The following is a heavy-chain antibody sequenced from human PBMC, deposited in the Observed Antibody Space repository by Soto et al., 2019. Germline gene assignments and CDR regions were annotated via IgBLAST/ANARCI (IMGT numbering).Heavy chain of an antibody. CDR2: INHSGST. V-gene: IGHV4-34*01. CDR3: ARGRGLRYYYGSSGYRYGMDV. CDR1: GGSFSGYY. J-gene: IGHJ6*02. D-gene: IGHD3-22*01. Sequence: SETLSLTCAVYGGSFSGYYWSWIRQPPGKGLEWIGEINHSGSTNYNPSLKSRVTISVDTSKNQFSLKLSSVTAADTAVYYCARGRGLRYYYGSSGYRYGMDVWGQGTTVTVSS.